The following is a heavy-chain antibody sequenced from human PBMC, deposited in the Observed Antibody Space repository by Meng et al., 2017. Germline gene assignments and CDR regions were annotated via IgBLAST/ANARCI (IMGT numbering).Heavy chain of an antibody. Sequence: GQLVRSGAEVKKPGASVKVSCTPSGYTFTAYYIPWVRQAPGQGLDWMGRIDPNSGVTEYAQKFQGRVTVTGDTSISTAYMELSRLRSDDTAIYYCVRDEDISAAGKLFGDYWGQGTLVTVSS. V-gene: IGHV1-2*06. CDR2: IDPNSGVT. CDR1: GYTFTAYY. D-gene: IGHD6-13*01. CDR3: VRDEDISAAGKLFGDY. J-gene: IGHJ4*02.